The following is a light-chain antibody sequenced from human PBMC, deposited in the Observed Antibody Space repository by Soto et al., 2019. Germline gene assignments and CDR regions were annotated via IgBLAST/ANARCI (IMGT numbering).Light chain of an antibody. Sequence: QSALTQPRSVSGSPGQSVTISCTGTSSDVGDYTYVSWYQQHPVKGPKVMIYDVSKRPSGVPDRFSGSKSGNTASLTISGLQAEDEADYYCCSSAGSYAVVFGGGTKLTVL. V-gene: IGLV2-11*01. J-gene: IGLJ2*01. CDR2: DVS. CDR3: CSSAGSYAVV. CDR1: SSDVGDYTY.